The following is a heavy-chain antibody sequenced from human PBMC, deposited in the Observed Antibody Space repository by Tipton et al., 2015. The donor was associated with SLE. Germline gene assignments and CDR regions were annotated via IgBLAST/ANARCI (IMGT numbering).Heavy chain of an antibody. D-gene: IGHD5-24*01. J-gene: IGHJ5*01. Sequence: TLSLTCTVSGGSISSGSHYWSWIRQPAGKGLEWIGRIYGSGSGNFNPSLKSRVTISVDTSRNQFSLRLTSVTVADTAVYYCARRWPWYGPWGQGTLVTVSS. CDR1: GGSISSGSHY. CDR2: IYGSGSG. V-gene: IGHV4-61*02. CDR3: ARRWPWYGP.